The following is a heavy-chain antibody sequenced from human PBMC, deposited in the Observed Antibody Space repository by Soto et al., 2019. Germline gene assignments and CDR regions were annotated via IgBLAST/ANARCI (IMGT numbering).Heavy chain of an antibody. V-gene: IGHV3-48*01. J-gene: IGHJ3*02. Sequence: GGSLRLSCAASGFTFSIYSMNWVRQAPGKGLEWVSYISSSSSTIYYADSVKGRFTISRDNAKNSLYLQMNSLRAEDTAVYYCASGYSSSWSTDAFDIWGQGTMVTVSS. CDR2: ISSSSSTI. CDR1: GFTFSIYS. CDR3: ASGYSSSWSTDAFDI. D-gene: IGHD6-13*01.